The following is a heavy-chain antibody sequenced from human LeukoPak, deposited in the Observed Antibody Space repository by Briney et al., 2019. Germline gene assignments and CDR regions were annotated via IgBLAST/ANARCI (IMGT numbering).Heavy chain of an antibody. CDR1: GFTFSSYA. CDR2: ISGSGGST. J-gene: IGHJ4*02. Sequence: GGSRTLACAASGFTFSSYAMSWVRQAPGKGLEWVSAISGSGGSTYYADSVKGRFTISRDNSKNTLYLQMNSLRAEDTAVYYCATTQNTADLDYWGQGTLVTVSS. CDR3: ATTQNTADLDY. V-gene: IGHV3-23*01. D-gene: IGHD5-18*01.